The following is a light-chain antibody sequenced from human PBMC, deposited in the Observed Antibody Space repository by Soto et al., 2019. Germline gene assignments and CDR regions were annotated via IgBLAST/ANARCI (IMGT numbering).Light chain of an antibody. CDR2: TAS. CDR3: QQYDQWPPYT. CDR1: QGIGSN. J-gene: IGKJ2*01. V-gene: IGKV3-15*01. Sequence: EIVMTQSPATLSVSPGERATLSCRASQGIGSNVAWYQQKPGRAPRLLMYTASNRLTGVPGGFRGSGSGTDFTLTISSVQSEDFAIYYCQQYDQWPPYTFGQGTKVEIK.